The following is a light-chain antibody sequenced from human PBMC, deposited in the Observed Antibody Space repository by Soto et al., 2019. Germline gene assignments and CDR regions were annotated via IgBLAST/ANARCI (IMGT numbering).Light chain of an antibody. Sequence: EIVLTQSPVTLSLSPGERATLACRASQSISSSYLAWYQQKPGQPPRLLIYGASSRATGISERFSGSGSGTDFTLTISRLEPEDFAVYYCQLSQQRSSWPPIAFGQGTRLEIK. J-gene: IGKJ5*01. V-gene: IGKV3D-20*02. CDR1: QSISSSY. CDR2: GAS. CDR3: QLSQQRSSWPPIA.